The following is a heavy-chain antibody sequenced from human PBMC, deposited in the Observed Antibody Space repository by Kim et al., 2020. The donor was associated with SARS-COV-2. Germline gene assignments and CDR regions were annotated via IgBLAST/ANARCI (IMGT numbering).Heavy chain of an antibody. CDR1: GYTFTSYY. CDR2: INPSGGST. CDR3: ARGVIGYYYGSGSYSYYYYYGMDV. V-gene: IGHV1-46*01. Sequence: ASVKVSCKASGYTFTSYYMHWVRQAPGQGLEWMGIINPSGGSTSYAQKFQGRVTMTRDTSTSTVYMELSSLRSEDTAVYYCARGVIGYYYGSGSYSYYYYYGMDVWGQGTTVTVSS. D-gene: IGHD3-10*01. J-gene: IGHJ6*02.